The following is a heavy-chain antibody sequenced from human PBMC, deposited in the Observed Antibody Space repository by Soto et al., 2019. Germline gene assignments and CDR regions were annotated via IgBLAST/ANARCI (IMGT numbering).Heavy chain of an antibody. CDR3: ARDWSGTGTYPSFDY. V-gene: IGHV1-46*01. CDR2: INPSGGST. J-gene: IGHJ4*02. D-gene: IGHD1-1*01. Sequence: ASVKVSCKASGYTFTSYYMHWVRQAPGQGLEWMGIINPSGGSTSYAQKLKGRVTMTRDTSTSTVYMELSSLRSEDTAVYYCARDWSGTGTYPSFDYWGQGTLVTVSS. CDR1: GYTFTSYY.